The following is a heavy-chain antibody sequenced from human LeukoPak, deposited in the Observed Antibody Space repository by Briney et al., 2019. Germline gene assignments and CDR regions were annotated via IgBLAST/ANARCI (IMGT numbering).Heavy chain of an antibody. CDR1: GFTFSSYS. CDR2: ISSSGSTI. J-gene: IGHJ3*01. CDR3: ARDEIPSGT. D-gene: IGHD6-25*01. Sequence: GGSLRLSCAASGFTFSSYSMNWVRQAPGKGLEWVSSISSSGSTIYYADSVKGRFTISRDNSRSTVDLQMNSLRVEDTGIYYCARDEIPSGTWGQGTMVIVSS. V-gene: IGHV3-48*01.